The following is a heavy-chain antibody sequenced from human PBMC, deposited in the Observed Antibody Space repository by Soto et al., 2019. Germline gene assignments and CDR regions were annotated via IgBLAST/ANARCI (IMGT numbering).Heavy chain of an antibody. D-gene: IGHD1-20*01. CDR3: AKDSGCVNNACAYDP. J-gene: IGHJ5*02. CDR1: GFSFSDYT. CDR2: ISRGSDYI. V-gene: IGHV3-21*01. Sequence: EVHLVESGGGLVKPGGSLRLTCAGSGFSFSDYTMNWVRQAPGKGLEWVSSISRGSDYIFYADTVKGRFTISRDNVRNSLYLQMSSLRAEDTAVYYCAKDSGCVNNACAYDPWGQGTLVSVSS.